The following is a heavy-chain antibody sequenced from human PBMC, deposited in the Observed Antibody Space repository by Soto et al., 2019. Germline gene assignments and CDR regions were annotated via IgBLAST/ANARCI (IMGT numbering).Heavy chain of an antibody. CDR1: GYTFTSYY. CDR2: INPSGGST. Sequence: GASVKVSCKASGYTFTSYYMHWVRQAPGQGLEWMGIINPSGGSTSYAQKFQGRVTMTRDTSTSTVYMELSRLRSDDTAVYYCARGQQLVLHYNGMDVWGQGTTVTVSS. V-gene: IGHV1-46*01. D-gene: IGHD6-13*01. J-gene: IGHJ6*02. CDR3: ARGQQLVLHYNGMDV.